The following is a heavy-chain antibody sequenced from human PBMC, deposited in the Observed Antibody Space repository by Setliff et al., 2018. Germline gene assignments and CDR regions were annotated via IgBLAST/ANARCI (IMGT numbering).Heavy chain of an antibody. Sequence: GGSLRLSCAASGFTFTYAMSWVRQTPGKGLEWIASINGDGADTYYAASMKGRFTISRDNSKRTLYLQMSSLRADDTAVYYCAKDWWGPPESFDVWGQGTVVTVSS. V-gene: IGHV3-23*01. CDR2: INGDGADT. D-gene: IGHD2-15*01. J-gene: IGHJ3*01. CDR1: GFTFTYA. CDR3: AKDWWGPPESFDV.